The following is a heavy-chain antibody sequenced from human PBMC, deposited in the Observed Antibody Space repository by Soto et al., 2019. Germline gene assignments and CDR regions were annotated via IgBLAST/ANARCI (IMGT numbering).Heavy chain of an antibody. V-gene: IGHV3-30*03. CDR2: ITYDGRNK. Sequence: GGSLRLSCVASGFTFSNFGVHWIRQAPGKGLEWVAVITYDGRNKYYADSVKGRFTISRDNSKNTLYLQMNGLRVDDTAFYYCATDLGXTVGASWGQGTLVTVSS. J-gene: IGHJ5*02. D-gene: IGHD1-26*01. CDR3: ATDLGXTVGAS. CDR1: GFTFSNFG.